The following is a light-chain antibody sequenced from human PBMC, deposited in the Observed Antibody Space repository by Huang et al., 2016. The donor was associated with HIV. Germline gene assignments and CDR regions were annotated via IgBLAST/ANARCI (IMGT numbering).Light chain of an antibody. J-gene: IGKJ3*01. Sequence: EIVLTQSPGTLSLSPGERATLSCRASQSVSSNYLAWYQQKPGQAPRLLIYGASTKATGSPDRFSGSGSGTDVTLTISRLEPEDFAVYYCQQYGSSPNTFGPGTKVDIK. CDR3: QQYGSSPNT. CDR2: GAS. V-gene: IGKV3-20*01. CDR1: QSVSSNY.